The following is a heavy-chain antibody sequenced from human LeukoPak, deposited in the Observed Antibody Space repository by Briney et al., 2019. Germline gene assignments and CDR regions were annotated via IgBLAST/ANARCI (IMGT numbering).Heavy chain of an antibody. Sequence: ASVKVSCKASGYPFSGYYIHWVRQGPGQGLEWLGWINPESGATKYAQKFEGRVTMTRDTSVTTAHMELSGLRYDDSAVYYCAREDLNYYGSGSNLYWGQGSQVTVSS. CDR1: GYPFSGYY. CDR2: INPESGAT. D-gene: IGHD3-10*01. J-gene: IGHJ4*02. V-gene: IGHV1-2*02. CDR3: AREDLNYYGSGSNLY.